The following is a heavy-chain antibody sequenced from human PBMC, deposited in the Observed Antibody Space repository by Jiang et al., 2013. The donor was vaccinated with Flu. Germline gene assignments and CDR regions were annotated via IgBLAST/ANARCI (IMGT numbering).Heavy chain of an antibody. V-gene: IGHV3-21*01. J-gene: IGHJ4*02. CDR3: ARDGYSSSSLPLDY. Sequence: QLVESGGGLVKPGGSLRLSCAASGFTFSRYSMNWVRQAPGKGLEWVSSISSSSSYTYYAGSVKGRLTISRDNTKNSLYLQMNSLRAEDTAVYFCARDGYSSSSLPLDYWGQGTLVIVSS. CDR1: GFTFSRYS. CDR2: ISSSSSYT. D-gene: IGHD6-6*01.